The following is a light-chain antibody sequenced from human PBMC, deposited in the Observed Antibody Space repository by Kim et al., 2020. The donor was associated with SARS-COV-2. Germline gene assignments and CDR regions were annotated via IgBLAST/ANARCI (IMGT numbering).Light chain of an antibody. CDR2: EAS. J-gene: IGKJ5*01. CDR3: LQHNTYPIT. CDR1: QSVRTS. V-gene: IGKV3-15*01. Sequence: EILMTQSPAALTVSPGESATLSCRASQSVRTSVAWYQQRPGQTPRLLIYEASTRATGIPARFSGSGSETEFTLTISSLQPEDFATYFCLQHNTYPITFGQGTRLEIK.